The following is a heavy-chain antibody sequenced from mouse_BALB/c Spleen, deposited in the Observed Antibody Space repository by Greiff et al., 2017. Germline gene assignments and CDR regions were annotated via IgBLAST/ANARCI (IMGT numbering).Heavy chain of an antibody. V-gene: IGHV2-9*02. J-gene: IGHJ4*01. CDR2: IWAGGST. CDR1: GFSLTSYG. Sequence: QVQLKESGPGLVAPSQSLSITCTVSGFSLTSYGVHWVRQPPGKGLAWLGVIWAGGSTNYNSALMSRLSISKDNSKSQVFLKMNSLQTDATAMYYCARSTMITTDAMDYWGQGTSVTVSS. D-gene: IGHD2-4*01. CDR3: ARSTMITTDAMDY.